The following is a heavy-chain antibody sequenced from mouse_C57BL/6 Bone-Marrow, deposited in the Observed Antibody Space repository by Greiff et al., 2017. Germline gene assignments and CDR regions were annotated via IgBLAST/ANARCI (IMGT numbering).Heavy chain of an antibody. V-gene: IGHV2-5*01. CDR2: IWRGGST. D-gene: IGHD2-1*01. CDR1: GFSLTSYG. CDR3: AKSSYGNPLY. J-gene: IGHJ3*01. Sequence: VQLQQSGPGLVQPSQSLSITCTVSGFSLTSYGVHWVRQSPGKGLEWLGVIWRGGSTDYNAAFMSRLRITKDNSKSQVFFKMNSLQADDTAIYYCAKSSYGNPLYWGQGTLVTGSA.